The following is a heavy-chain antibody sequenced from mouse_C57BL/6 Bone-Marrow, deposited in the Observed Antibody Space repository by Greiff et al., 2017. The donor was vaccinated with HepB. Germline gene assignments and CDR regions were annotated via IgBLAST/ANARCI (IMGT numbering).Heavy chain of an antibody. Sequence: VQLKESGPGLVKPSQSLSLTCSVTGYSITSGYIWNWIRQLPGNQLEWMGYISYDGSNNYNPSLKNRISITRDTSKNQFFLKLKSVTTEDTATYYCARWGTTVVATDYAMDYWGQGTSVTVSS. CDR1: GYSITSGYI. CDR2: ISYDGSN. D-gene: IGHD1-1*01. CDR3: ARWGTTVVATDYAMDY. V-gene: IGHV3-6*01. J-gene: IGHJ4*01.